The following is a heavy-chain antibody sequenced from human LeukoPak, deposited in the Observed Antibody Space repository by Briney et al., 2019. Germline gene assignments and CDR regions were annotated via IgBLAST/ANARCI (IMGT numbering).Heavy chain of an antibody. CDR1: GGSISSGDRY. J-gene: IGHJ4*02. Sequence: SQILSLTCTVSGGSISSGDRYWSWIRQPPGKGLEWIGYIYYSGSTYFNPSLKSRVTISVDTSKNQFSLKLSSVTAADTAVYYCARGLLWFGDLYSFDYWGQGTLVTVSS. V-gene: IGHV4-30-4*08. D-gene: IGHD3-10*01. CDR3: ARGLLWFGDLYSFDY. CDR2: IYYSGST.